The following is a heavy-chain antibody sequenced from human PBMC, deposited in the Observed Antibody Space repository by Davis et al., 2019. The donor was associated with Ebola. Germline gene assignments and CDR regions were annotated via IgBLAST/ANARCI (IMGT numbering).Heavy chain of an antibody. CDR2: IYHSGST. J-gene: IGHJ4*02. CDR3: ARQEGYCSGGSCYAGGFDY. Sequence: SETLSLTCAVSGGSISSGNWWSWVRQPPGKGLEWIGEIYHSGSTNYNPSLKSRVTISIDKSKNQFSLKLSSVTAADTAVYYCARQEGYCSGGSCYAGGFDYWGQGTLVTVSS. CDR1: GGSISSGNW. V-gene: IGHV4-4*02. D-gene: IGHD2-15*01.